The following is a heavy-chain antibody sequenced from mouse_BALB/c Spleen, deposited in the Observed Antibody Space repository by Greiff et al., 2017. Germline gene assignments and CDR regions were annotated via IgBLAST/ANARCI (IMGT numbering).Heavy chain of an antibody. CDR2: IYPYNGGT. V-gene: IGHV1S29*02. D-gene: IGHD1-1*01. CDR1: GYTFTDYN. Sequence: EVQLQQSGPELVKPGASVKISCKASGYTFTDYNMHWVKQSHGKSLEWIGYIYPYNGGTGYNQKFKSKATLTVDNSSSTAYMELRSLTSEDSAVYYCARRYGSWGQGTLVTVSA. J-gene: IGHJ3*01. CDR3: ARRYGS.